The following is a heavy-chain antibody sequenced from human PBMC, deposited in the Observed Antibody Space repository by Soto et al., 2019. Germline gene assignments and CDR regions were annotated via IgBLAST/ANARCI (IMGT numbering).Heavy chain of an antibody. CDR3: ARVPTTVTTPGMDV. V-gene: IGHV3-74*01. D-gene: IGHD4-4*01. J-gene: IGHJ6*01. CDR1: GFTFSIYW. CDR2: INPDGSTT. Sequence: RGALGVSCASSGFTFSIYWMHWVRQAPGEGLMWVSRINPDGSTTSYADSVKGRFTISRDNAKNTLYLQMNSLRVEDTAVYYCARVPTTVTTPGMDVWGQGTTVTVSS.